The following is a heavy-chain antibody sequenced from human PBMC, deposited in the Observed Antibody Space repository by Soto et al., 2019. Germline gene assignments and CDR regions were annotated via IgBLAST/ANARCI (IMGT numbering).Heavy chain of an antibody. Sequence: GTSVKVSCKASGYTFAGYARHWVRQAPGQRLEWMGWINAGNGNTKYSQKFQGRVTITRDTSAGTAYMELSSLRSEDTAVYYCARAVAVPADFDYWGQGTLVTVSS. CDR3: ARAVAVPADFDY. D-gene: IGHD6-19*01. CDR2: INAGNGNT. J-gene: IGHJ4*02. CDR1: GYTFAGYA. V-gene: IGHV1-3*01.